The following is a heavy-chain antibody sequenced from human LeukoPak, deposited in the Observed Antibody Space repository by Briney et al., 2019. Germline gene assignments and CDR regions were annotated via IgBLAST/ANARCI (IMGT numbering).Heavy chain of an antibody. D-gene: IGHD4-17*01. J-gene: IGHJ4*02. V-gene: IGHV1-3*01. Sequence: KFQGRVTITRDTSASTAYMELSSLRAEDTAVYYCARVGARQILEYWGQGTLVTVSS. CDR3: ARVGARQILEY.